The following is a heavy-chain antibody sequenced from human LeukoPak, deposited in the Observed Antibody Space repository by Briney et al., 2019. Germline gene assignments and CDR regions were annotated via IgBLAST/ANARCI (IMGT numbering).Heavy chain of an antibody. D-gene: IGHD5-12*01. CDR2: IKQDGSER. CDR3: AREGGLGYYFDY. Sequence: GGSLRLSCAASGFTLSSYWMSWVRQAPGKGLEWVANIKQDGSERYYVDSVKGRFTISRDNAKNSLYLQMNSLRAEDTAVYYCAREGGLGYYFDYWGQGTLVTVSS. CDR1: GFTLSSYW. J-gene: IGHJ4*02. V-gene: IGHV3-7*03.